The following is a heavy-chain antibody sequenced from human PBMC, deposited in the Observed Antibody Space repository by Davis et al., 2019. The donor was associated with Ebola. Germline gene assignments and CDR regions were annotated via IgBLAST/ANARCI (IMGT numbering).Heavy chain of an antibody. J-gene: IGHJ6*03. V-gene: IGHV3-74*01. Sequence: PGGSLRLSCAASGFTFSNYWMHWVRQAPGKGLVWVSRINSDGSSIAYADSVKGRFTISRDNAKNTLYLQLDSLSGEDTAVYFCARARDAMIGFMDIWGKGTMVTVS. CDR1: GFTFSNYW. D-gene: IGHD3-22*01. CDR2: INSDGSSI. CDR3: ARARDAMIGFMDI.